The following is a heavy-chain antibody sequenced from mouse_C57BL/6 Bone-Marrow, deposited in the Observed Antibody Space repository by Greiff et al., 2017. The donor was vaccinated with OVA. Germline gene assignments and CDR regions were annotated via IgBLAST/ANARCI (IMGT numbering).Heavy chain of an antibody. CDR2: INPNNGGT. D-gene: IGHD1-1*01. CDR1: GYTFTDYY. J-gene: IGHJ1*03. Sequence: EVQLQQSGPELVKPGASVKISCKASGYTFTDYYMNWVKQSHGKSLEWIGDINPNNGGTSYNQKFKGKATLTVDKSSSTAYMELRSLTSEDSAVYYCARVIYGSSSWYFDVWGTGTTVTVSS. CDR3: ARVIYGSSSWYFDV. V-gene: IGHV1-26*01.